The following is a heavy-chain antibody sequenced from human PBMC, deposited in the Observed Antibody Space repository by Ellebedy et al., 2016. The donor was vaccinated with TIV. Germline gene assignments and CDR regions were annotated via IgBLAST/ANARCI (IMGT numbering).Heavy chain of an antibody. V-gene: IGHV1-69*13. J-gene: IGHJ4*02. CDR1: GGTFSSYA. CDR2: IIPIFGTA. D-gene: IGHD1-20*01. CDR3: ARGHKLTAGVDY. Sequence: SVKVSCXASGGTFSSYAISWVRQAPGQGLEWMGGIIPIFGTANYAQKFQGRVTITADESTSTAYMELSSLRSEDTAVYYCARGHKLTAGVDYWGQGTLVTVSS.